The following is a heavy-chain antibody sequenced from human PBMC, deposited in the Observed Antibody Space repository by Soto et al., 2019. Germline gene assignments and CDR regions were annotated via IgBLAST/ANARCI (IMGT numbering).Heavy chain of an antibody. J-gene: IGHJ4*02. V-gene: IGHV4-59*01. CDR1: GGSISSYY. Sequence: QVQLQESGPGLVKPSETLSLTCTVSGGSISSYYWIWIRQPPGKGLEWIGYIYYSGITNYNPSLKSRVTISVETSKNQFSLKLSSVTAADTAVYYCASLQTQAYWGKGTLVTVSS. CDR2: IYYSGIT. D-gene: IGHD1-1*01. CDR3: ASLQTQAY.